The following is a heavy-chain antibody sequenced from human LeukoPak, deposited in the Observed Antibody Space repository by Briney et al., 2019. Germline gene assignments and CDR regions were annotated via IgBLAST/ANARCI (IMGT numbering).Heavy chain of an antibody. CDR3: AKSQELRGDIMPFDP. V-gene: IGHV3-23*01. D-gene: IGHD3-10*01. CDR1: GFTFTNCA. CDR2: ISGNGGST. J-gene: IGHJ5*02. Sequence: GGSLRLSCAASGFTFTNCAMGWVRQAPGKGLGWVSAISGNGGSTYYADSVKGRFTISRDNSKNTVYLQMNSLRVEDTAVYYCAKSQELRGDIMPFDPWGQGSEVSVSS.